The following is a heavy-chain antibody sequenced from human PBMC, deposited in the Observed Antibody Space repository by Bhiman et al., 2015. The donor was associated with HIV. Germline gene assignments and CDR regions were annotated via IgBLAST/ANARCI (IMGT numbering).Heavy chain of an antibody. D-gene: IGHD6-13*01. Sequence: QVQLVESGGGVVQPGGSLRLSCAASGFTFSSYAMHRVRQAPGKGLEWVAFIRFDGSDKYYADSVKGRFTISRDNSKNTLFLQMNSLRSEDTAVYYCAKVKLSSSWYEGFDYWGQGTLVTVSS. CDR3: AKVKLSSSWYEGFDY. CDR1: GFTFSSYA. J-gene: IGHJ4*02. V-gene: IGHV3-30*02. CDR2: IRFDGSDK.